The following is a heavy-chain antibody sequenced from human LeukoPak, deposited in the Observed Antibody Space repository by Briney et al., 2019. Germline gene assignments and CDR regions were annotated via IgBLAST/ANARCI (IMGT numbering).Heavy chain of an antibody. CDR2: IYYSGST. J-gene: IGHJ4*02. V-gene: IGHV4-59*12. CDR3: ARATMLRVVFPFGY. CDR1: GGSISSYY. D-gene: IGHD3-10*01. Sequence: SETLSLTCTVSGGSISSYYWSWIRQPPGKGLEWIGYIYYSGSTNYNPSLKSRVTISVDTSKNQFSLKLNSVTAADTAVYFCARATMLRVVFPFGYWGQGTLVTVSS.